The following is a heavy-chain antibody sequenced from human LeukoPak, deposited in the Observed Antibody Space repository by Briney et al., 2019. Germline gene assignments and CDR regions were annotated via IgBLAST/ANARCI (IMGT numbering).Heavy chain of an antibody. CDR3: ARNSFSSSWYGAFDI. J-gene: IGHJ3*02. Sequence: PSETLSLTCTVSGGSISSYYWSWIRQPAGKGLEWIGRIYTSGSTNYNPSLKSRVTISVDTSKNQFSLKLSSVTAADTAVYYCARNSFSSSWYGAFDIWGQGTMVTVSS. CDR1: GGSISSYY. CDR2: IYTSGST. V-gene: IGHV4-4*07. D-gene: IGHD6-13*01.